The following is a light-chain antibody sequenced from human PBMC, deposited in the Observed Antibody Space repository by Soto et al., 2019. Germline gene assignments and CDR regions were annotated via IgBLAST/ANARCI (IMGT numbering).Light chain of an antibody. CDR2: GAS. V-gene: IGKV3-20*01. CDR3: QQYVSSPYT. CDR1: QSVSSNY. Sequence: EIVLTQSPGTLSLSPGERATLSCRASQSVSSNYLAWYQQKPGQAPRLLIYGASSGATGIPDRFSVSGSGTDFTLTISRLEPEDFAVYYCQQYVSSPYTFGQGTKVEIK. J-gene: IGKJ2*01.